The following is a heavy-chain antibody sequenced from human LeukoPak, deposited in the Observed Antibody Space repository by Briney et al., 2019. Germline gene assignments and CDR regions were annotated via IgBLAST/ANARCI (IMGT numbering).Heavy chain of an antibody. J-gene: IGHJ4*02. CDR1: GFTFSTDG. CDR2: IPSEVSNK. D-gene: IGHD3-22*01. V-gene: IGHV3-30*02. Sequence: GESLKISSAASGFTFSTDGMHGVRPAPGKGLEWVSFIPSEVSNKYYADSVNGRFTISRDNSQNTLYLQMNSLRAEDTAVYYCAKVPVVPHMSQAYWGQGTLVTVSS. CDR3: AKVPVVPHMSQAY.